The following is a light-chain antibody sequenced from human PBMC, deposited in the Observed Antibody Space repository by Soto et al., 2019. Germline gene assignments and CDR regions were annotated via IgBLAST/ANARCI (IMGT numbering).Light chain of an antibody. CDR2: AAS. CDR1: QGISNY. J-gene: IGKJ1*01. CDR3: QKYNGAFWT. V-gene: IGKV1-27*01. Sequence: DIQMTQSPSSLSASVGDRVTITCRASQGISNYLALYQQKPGKVPKLLIYAASSLQSGAPSRFSGSGSGTDFTLPISSLPPEDVATYYCQKYNGAFWTFGQGTKGEIK.